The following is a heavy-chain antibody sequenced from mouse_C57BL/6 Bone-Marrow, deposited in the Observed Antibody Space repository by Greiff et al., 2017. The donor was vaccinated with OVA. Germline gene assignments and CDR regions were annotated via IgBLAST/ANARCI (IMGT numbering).Heavy chain of an antibody. CDR3: ARARGYYERGYFDY. D-gene: IGHD2-3*01. CDR2: ISYDGST. Sequence: EVQLQESGPGLVKPSQSLSLTCSVTGYSITSGYYWNWIRQFPGNQLEWMGNISYDGSTNYNPSFKNRISITRDTSKNQFFLKLNSVTTEYTATYYCARARGYYERGYFDYWGQGTTLTVSS. CDR1: GYSITSGYY. J-gene: IGHJ2*01. V-gene: IGHV3-6*01.